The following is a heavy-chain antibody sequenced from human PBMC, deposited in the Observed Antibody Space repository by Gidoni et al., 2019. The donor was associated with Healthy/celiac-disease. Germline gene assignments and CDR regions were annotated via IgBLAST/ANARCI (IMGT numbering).Heavy chain of an antibody. J-gene: IGHJ3*02. CDR1: GFTFSNAW. Sequence: EVQLVESGGGLVKPGGSLRLSFAASGFTFSNAWMSWVRQAPGKGLEWVGRIKSKTDGGTTDYAAPVKGRFTISRDDSKNTLYLQMNSLKTEETAVYYCTTPSDVLLWFGELDAFDIWGQGTMVTVSS. D-gene: IGHD3-10*01. CDR2: IKSKTDGGTT. V-gene: IGHV3-15*01. CDR3: TTPSDVLLWFGELDAFDI.